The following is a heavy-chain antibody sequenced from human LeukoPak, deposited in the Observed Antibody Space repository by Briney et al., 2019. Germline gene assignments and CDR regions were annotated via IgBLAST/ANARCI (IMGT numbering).Heavy chain of an antibody. CDR3: AREGLKPYFDY. J-gene: IGHJ4*02. CDR2: INPSGGST. Sequence: GASVKVSCKASGYTFTGYYMHWVRQAPGQGLEWMGIINPSGGSTSYAQKFQGRVTMTRDTSTSTVYMELSSLRSEDTAVYYCAREGLKPYFDYWGQGTLVTVSS. CDR1: GYTFTGYY. V-gene: IGHV1-46*01.